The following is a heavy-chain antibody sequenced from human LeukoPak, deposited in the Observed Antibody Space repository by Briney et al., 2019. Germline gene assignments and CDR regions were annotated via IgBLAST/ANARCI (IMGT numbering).Heavy chain of an antibody. Sequence: ASVKVSCKASEYTFTSYDINWVRQATGQGLEWMGWMNPNSGNTGYARKFRGRVTMTRNTSISTAYMELSSLRSEDTAVYYCASAQGGPYYYYYMDVWGKGTTVTVSS. D-gene: IGHD3-16*01. CDR1: EYTFTSYD. V-gene: IGHV1-8*01. CDR2: MNPNSGNT. J-gene: IGHJ6*03. CDR3: ASAQGGPYYYYYMDV.